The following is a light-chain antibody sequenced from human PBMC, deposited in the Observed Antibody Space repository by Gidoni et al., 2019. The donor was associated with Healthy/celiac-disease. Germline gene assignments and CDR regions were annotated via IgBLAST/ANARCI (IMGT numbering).Light chain of an antibody. V-gene: IGKV1-12*01. CDR2: DGS. CDR3: QQAKSFPLT. Sequence: DIQLTHSPSSVSASVGDRVTITCRASQGISSWLAWYQQKPGKTPKLLIYDGSSLQSGVPSRFSGSGSGTDFTLTISKLQPEDVATYYCQQAKSFPLTFGPGTKVDIK. J-gene: IGKJ3*01. CDR1: QGISSW.